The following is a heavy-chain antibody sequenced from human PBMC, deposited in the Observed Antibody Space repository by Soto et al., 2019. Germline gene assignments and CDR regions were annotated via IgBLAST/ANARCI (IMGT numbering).Heavy chain of an antibody. CDR2: LPYDGSYR. J-gene: IGHJ6*03. V-gene: IGHV3-30*18. D-gene: IGHD3-22*01. CDR3: AKAYDSSAGGYYYCMDV. CDR1: GFSFSGYG. Sequence: QVHLVESGGAVVQPGGSLRLSCEASGFSFSGYGMHWVRQAPGKGLEWVAVLPYDGSYRYHADSVRGRSTISRDNSKNRRYLHMSSLTADDTAVYDCAKAYDSSAGGYYYCMDVWGKGTTVTVSS.